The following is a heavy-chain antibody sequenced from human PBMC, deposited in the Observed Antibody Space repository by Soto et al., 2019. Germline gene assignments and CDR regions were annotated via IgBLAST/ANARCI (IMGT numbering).Heavy chain of an antibody. V-gene: IGHV3-23*01. Sequence: PGGSLRLSCAASGFTFSSYAMSWVRQAPGKGLEWVSAISVSGGSTYYADSVKGRFTISRDNSKNTLYLQMNSLRAEDTAVYYCATRDTSDFWSGYYALDYWGQGTLVTVSS. J-gene: IGHJ4*02. CDR1: GFTFSSYA. CDR3: ATRDTSDFWSGYYALDY. D-gene: IGHD3-3*01. CDR2: ISVSGGST.